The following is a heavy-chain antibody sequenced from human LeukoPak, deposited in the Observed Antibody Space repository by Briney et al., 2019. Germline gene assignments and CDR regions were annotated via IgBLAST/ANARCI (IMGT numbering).Heavy chain of an antibody. Sequence: GGSLRLSCAASGFTFSSYAMHWVRQAPGKGLEWVSVISYDGSNKYYADSVKGRFTISRDNSKNTLYLQMNSLRAEDTAVYYCAKGRDIVVVPAAELFDYWGQGTLVTVSS. V-gene: IGHV3-30-3*01. CDR2: ISYDGSNK. J-gene: IGHJ4*02. D-gene: IGHD2-2*01. CDR1: GFTFSSYA. CDR3: AKGRDIVVVPAAELFDY.